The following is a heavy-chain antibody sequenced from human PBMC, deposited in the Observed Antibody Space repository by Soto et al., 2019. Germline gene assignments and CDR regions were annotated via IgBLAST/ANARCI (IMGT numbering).Heavy chain of an antibody. Sequence: PGGSLRLSCAASGFTLISYAMRWVRQAPGKGLEWVSAISGRGGGTYYADSVKGRFTISRNNSKNTLYLQMNSLRAEDTAVYYCAKRGTRTCYYFFDYCGQGPSVTVS. CDR2: ISGRGGGT. CDR1: GFTLISYA. V-gene: IGHV3-23*01. D-gene: IGHD3-9*01. J-gene: IGHJ4*02. CDR3: AKRGTRTCYYFFDY.